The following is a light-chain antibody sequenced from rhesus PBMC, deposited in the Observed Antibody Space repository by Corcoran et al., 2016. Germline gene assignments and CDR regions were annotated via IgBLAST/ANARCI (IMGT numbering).Light chain of an antibody. Sequence: PGETATISCRTSQSVSSYLAWYQQKSGQAPRLLIYGASSRATGIPDRFRGSGSGTDFTLTISSLEPEDFAVYYCQETSNLSTFDPGTKLDIK. CDR1: QSVSSY. J-gene: IGKJ3*01. V-gene: IGKV3-31*02. CDR2: GAS. CDR3: QETSNLST.